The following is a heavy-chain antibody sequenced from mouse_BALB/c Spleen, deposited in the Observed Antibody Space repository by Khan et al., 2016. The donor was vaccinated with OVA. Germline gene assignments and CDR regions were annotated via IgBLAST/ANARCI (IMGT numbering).Heavy chain of an antibody. CDR2: ISPGSGTP. D-gene: IGHD1-1*01. CDR3: ATEHCYGISRGASNY. V-gene: IGHV1S41*01. CDR1: GYTFTSYW. Sequence: DLVKPGASVKLSCKASGYTFTSYWINWIKQRPGQGLEWIGRISPGSGTPYYDEMFKGKATLTVDTSSSTAYIQLSSLSSEDSAVYSYATEHCYGISRGASNYGAQGTP. J-gene: IGHJ4*01.